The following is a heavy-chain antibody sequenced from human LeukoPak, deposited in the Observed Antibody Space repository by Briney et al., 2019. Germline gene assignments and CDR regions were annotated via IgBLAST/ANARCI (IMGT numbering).Heavy chain of an antibody. CDR2: IKQDGSEK. CDR3: ARDSLPTTVTTDWFDP. J-gene: IGHJ5*02. D-gene: IGHD4-17*01. CDR1: GFTFSSYW. Sequence: GGSLRLSCAASGFTFSSYWMSWVRQAPGKGLEWVANIKQDGSEKYYVDSVKGRFTISRDNAKNSLYLQMNSLRAEDTAVYYCARDSLPTTVTTDWFDPWGQGTLVTVSS. V-gene: IGHV3-7*01.